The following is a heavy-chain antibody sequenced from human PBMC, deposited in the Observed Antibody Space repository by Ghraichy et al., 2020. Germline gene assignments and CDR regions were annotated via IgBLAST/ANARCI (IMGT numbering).Heavy chain of an antibody. CDR1: GGTFSSYA. D-gene: IGHD1-26*01. J-gene: IGHJ6*02. V-gene: IGHV1-69*04. CDR3: ARNGASPFHGAMDV. Sequence: VTVSCKASGGTFSSYAISWVRQAPGQGLEWMGRIIPILGIANYAQKFQGRVTITADKSTSTAYMELSSLRSEDTAVYYCARNGASPFHGAMDVWGQGTTVTVSS. CDR2: IIPILGIA.